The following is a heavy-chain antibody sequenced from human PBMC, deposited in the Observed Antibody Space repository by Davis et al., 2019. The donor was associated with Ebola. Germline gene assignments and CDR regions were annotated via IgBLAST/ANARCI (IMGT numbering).Heavy chain of an antibody. Sequence: GESLKISCAASGFTFSSYWMHWVRQAPGKGLVWVSRINSDGSSTSYADSVKGRFTISRDNSKNTLYLQMNSLRAEDTAVYYCAKDQGAAALDYWGQGTLVTVSS. CDR2: INSDGSST. J-gene: IGHJ4*02. CDR3: AKDQGAAALDY. CDR1: GFTFSSYW. D-gene: IGHD6-13*01. V-gene: IGHV3-74*01.